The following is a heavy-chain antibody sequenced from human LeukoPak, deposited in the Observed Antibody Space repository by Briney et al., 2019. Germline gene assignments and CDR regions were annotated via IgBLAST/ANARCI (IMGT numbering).Heavy chain of an antibody. J-gene: IGHJ4*02. V-gene: IGHV3-23*01. CDR3: AKIESWLYDILTDTNGY. CDR2: ISGSGGST. D-gene: IGHD3-9*01. Sequence: GGSLRLSCAASGFTFSSYAMSWVRQAPGKGLEWVSAISGSGGSTYYADSVKGRFTISRDNSKNTLYLQMSSLRAEDTAVYYCAKIESWLYDILTDTNGYWGQGTLVTVSS. CDR1: GFTFSSYA.